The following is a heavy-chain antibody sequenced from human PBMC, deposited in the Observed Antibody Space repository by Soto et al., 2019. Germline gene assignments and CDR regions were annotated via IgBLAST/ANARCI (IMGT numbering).Heavy chain of an antibody. J-gene: IGHJ4*02. CDR3: ARDPVVVVAAMSLPSFDY. V-gene: IGHV1-46*03. CDR1: GYTFTSYY. D-gene: IGHD2-15*01. CDR2: INPSGGST. Sequence: GASVKVSCKASGYTFTSYYMHWVRQAPGQGLEWMGIINPSGGSTSYAQKFQGRVTMTRDTSTSTVYMELSSLRSEDTAVYYCARDPVVVVAAMSLPSFDYWGQGTLVTVSS.